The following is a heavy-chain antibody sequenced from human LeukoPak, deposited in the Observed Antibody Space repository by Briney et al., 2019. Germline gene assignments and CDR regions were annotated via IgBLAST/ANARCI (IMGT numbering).Heavy chain of an antibody. J-gene: IGHJ6*03. CDR3: AKDLVRTYGSAVYYYYIDV. CDR1: GFTFSSYA. CDR2: ISGSGGST. V-gene: IGHV3-23*01. D-gene: IGHD3-10*01. Sequence: GGSLRLSCAAPGFTFSSYAMSWVRQAPGKGLEWVSAISGSGGSTYYADSVKGRFTISRDNSKNTLYLQMNSLRAEDTAVYYCAKDLVRTYGSAVYYYYIDVWGKGTTVTISS.